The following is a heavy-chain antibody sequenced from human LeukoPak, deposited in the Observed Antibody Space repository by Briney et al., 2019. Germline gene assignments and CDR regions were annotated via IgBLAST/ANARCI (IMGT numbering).Heavy chain of an antibody. CDR2: IKSDGTT. J-gene: IGHJ1*01. D-gene: IGHD3-22*01. CDR1: GFTFSMYW. Sequence: PPGGPLRVSCAASGFTFSMYWMHWVRQPPGKGLVWVSRIKSDGTTDYADSVKGRFTISRDNAKNTVSLQMNSLRPEDTGVYYCTRAPSEIGGYYPEYFRHWGQGTLVTVSS. CDR3: TRAPSEIGGYYPEYFRH. V-gene: IGHV3-74*01.